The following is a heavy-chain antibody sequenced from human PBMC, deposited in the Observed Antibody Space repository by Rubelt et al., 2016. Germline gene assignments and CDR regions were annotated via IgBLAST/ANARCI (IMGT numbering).Heavy chain of an antibody. Sequence: QVQLVQSGAEVKKPGASVKVSCKASGYTFTSYYMHWVRQAPVQGLEWMGIINPSGGSQSSEQKCQGRVTMTRDTSTSTVYMELSSLRSEDTAVYYCARDRVVLDYWGQGTLVTVSS. V-gene: IGHV1-46*01. CDR2: INPSGGSQ. CDR3: ARDRVVLDY. D-gene: IGHD3-10*01. CDR1: GYTFTSYY. J-gene: IGHJ4*02.